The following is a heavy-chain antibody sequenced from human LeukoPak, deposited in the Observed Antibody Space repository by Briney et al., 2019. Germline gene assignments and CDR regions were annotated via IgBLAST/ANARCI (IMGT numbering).Heavy chain of an antibody. CDR1: GYTFTGYY. Sequence: ASVKVSCKASGYTFTGYYMHWVRQASGQGLEWMGRINPNSGGTNYAQKFQGRVTMTRDTSISTAYMELSRLRSDDTAVYYCARDWTSAVGATKVDYWGQGTLVTVSS. CDR3: ARDWTSAVGATKVDY. J-gene: IGHJ4*02. CDR2: INPNSGGT. V-gene: IGHV1-2*06. D-gene: IGHD1-26*01.